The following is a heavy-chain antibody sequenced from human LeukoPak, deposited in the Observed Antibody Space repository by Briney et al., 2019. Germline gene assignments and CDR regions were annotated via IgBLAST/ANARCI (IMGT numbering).Heavy chain of an antibody. CDR2: IYYSGST. CDR3: ARVRHSGSYPGAFDI. V-gene: IGHV4-59*01. Sequence: SETLSLTCTVSGGSISGYYWSWIRQPPGKGLEWIGYIYYSGSTNYNPSLKSRVTISVDTSKNQFSLKLSSVTAADTAVYYCARVRHSGSYPGAFDIWGQGTLVAVSS. D-gene: IGHD1-26*01. CDR1: GGSISGYY. J-gene: IGHJ3*02.